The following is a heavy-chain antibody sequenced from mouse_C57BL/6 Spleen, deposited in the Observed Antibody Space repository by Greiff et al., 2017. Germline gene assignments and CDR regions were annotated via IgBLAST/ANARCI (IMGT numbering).Heavy chain of an antibody. J-gene: IGHJ4*01. CDR3: ARDRGSGYDAMDY. CDR2: ISDGGSYT. Sequence: EVQLVESGGGLVKPGGSLKLSCAASGFTFSSYAMSWVRQTPEKRLEWVATISDGGSYTYYPDNVKGRFTISRDNAKNNLYLQMSHLKSEDTAMYYCARDRGSGYDAMDYWGQGTSVTVSS. CDR1: GFTFSSYA. V-gene: IGHV5-4*01. D-gene: IGHD3-2*02.